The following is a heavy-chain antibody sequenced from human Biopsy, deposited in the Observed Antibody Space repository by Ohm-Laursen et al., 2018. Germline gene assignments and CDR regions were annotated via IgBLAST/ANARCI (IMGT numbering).Heavy chain of an antibody. D-gene: IGHD2-8*01. CDR1: GGSFSGYY. Sequence: SETLSLTCGVYGGSFSGYYCSWIRQPPGKGLEWIGEINDSGRTNYNPSLRSRVTFSVDTSKNQFSLKLSSVTAADTAVYYCARGMRYCTNAVCYKSGSGSYYRYYYGMDVWGQGTTVTVSS. CDR2: INDSGRT. V-gene: IGHV4-34*01. CDR3: ARGMRYCTNAVCYKSGSGSYYRYYYGMDV. J-gene: IGHJ6*02.